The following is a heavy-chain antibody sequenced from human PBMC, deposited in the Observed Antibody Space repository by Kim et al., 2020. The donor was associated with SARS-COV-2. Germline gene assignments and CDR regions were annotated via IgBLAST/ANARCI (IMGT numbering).Heavy chain of an antibody. CDR3: ARRSRVLGSFDC. J-gene: IGHJ4*02. CDR2: T. V-gene: IGHV3-53*01. D-gene: IGHD3-10*01. Sequence: TYYDDFVKGPITISRDYSRTTVFLQMTGLGAEDTAVYYCARRSRVLGSFDCWGQGTLVTVSS.